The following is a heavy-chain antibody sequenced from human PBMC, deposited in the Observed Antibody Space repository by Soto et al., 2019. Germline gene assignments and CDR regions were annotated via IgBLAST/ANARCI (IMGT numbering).Heavy chain of an antibody. V-gene: IGHV3-11*01. Sequence: QAQLVESGGALVKPGESLRLSCAASGFTFSDYNTGWIRQAPGKGLERISYISYSASTVYYADSVKGRFTISRDNAKNSLFLQMNSLRAEDTAVYYCARDSRRGHVWGQGTTVTVSS. CDR3: ARDSRRGHV. CDR1: GFTFSDYN. J-gene: IGHJ6*02. CDR2: ISYSASTV. D-gene: IGHD3-10*01.